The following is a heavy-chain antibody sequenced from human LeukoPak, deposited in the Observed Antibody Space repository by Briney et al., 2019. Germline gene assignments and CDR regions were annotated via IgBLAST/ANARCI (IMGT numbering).Heavy chain of an antibody. CDR2: IHYSGSS. V-gene: IGHV4-59*03. CDR3: VLAPNSNWFDF. CDR1: GDSTSNFY. J-gene: IGHJ5*01. D-gene: IGHD2-8*01. Sequence: PSETLSLTCTVSGDSTSNFYWTWIRQSPGKGLEWIGNIHYSGSSVYNPSLKSRGTISIDTPRRQFFLKLNSVTAADTAVYFCVLAPNSNWFDFWGPGTLVTASS.